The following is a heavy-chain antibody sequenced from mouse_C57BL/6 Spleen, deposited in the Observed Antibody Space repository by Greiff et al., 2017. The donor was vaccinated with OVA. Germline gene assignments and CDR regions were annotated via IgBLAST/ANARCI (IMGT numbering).Heavy chain of an antibody. V-gene: IGHV5-4*03. J-gene: IGHJ4*01. CDR2: ISDGGSYT. CDR1: GFTFSSYA. CDR3: ARGLRHYYAKDY. Sequence: EVKLVESGGGLVKPGGSLKLSCAASGFTFSSYAMSWVRQTPEKRLEWVATISDGGSYTYYPDNVKGRFTISRYNAKNNLYLQMSHLKSEDTAMYYCARGLRHYYAKDYWGQGTSVTVSS. D-gene: IGHD2-12*01.